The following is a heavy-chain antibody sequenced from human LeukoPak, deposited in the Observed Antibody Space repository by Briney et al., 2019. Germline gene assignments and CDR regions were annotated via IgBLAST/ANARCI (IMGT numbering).Heavy chain of an antibody. D-gene: IGHD3-10*01. CDR2: IYYSGST. CDR1: GGSISSSSYY. J-gene: IGHJ4*02. CDR3: ARSRYGSGPYYFDY. Sequence: SETLSLTCTVSGGSISSSSYYWGWIRQPPGKGLEWIGSIYYSGSTYYNPSLKSRVTISVDTSKNQFSLKLSSVTAADTAVYYCARSRYGSGPYYFDYWGRGTLVTVSS. V-gene: IGHV4-39*01.